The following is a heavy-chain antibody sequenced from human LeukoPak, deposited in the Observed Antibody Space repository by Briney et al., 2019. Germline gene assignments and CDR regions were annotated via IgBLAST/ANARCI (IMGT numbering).Heavy chain of an antibody. CDR1: GGSISSYY. D-gene: IGHD3-10*01. V-gene: IGHV4-59*01. CDR3: ARSYYGSGSYVDYFDY. Sequence: SETLSLTCTVSGGSISSYYWSWFRQPPGKGLEWIGYIYYSGSTNYNPSLKSRVIISVDTSKNQFSLKLTSVTAADTAVYYCARSYYGSGSYVDYFDYWGQGTLVTVSS. J-gene: IGHJ4*02. CDR2: IYYSGST.